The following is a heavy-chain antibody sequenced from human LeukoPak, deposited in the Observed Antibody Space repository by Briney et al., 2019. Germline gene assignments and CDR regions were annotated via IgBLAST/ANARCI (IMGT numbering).Heavy chain of an antibody. CDR2: FDPEDGET. J-gene: IGHJ4*02. CDR3: ATDRTYYYGSGSYMDY. Sequence: ASVKVSCKVSGYTLTELSMHWVRQAPGKGREWMGGFDPEDGETIYAQKFQGRVTMTEDTSTDTAYMELSSLRSEDTAVYYCATDRTYYYGSGSYMDYWGQGTLVTVSS. V-gene: IGHV1-24*01. D-gene: IGHD3-10*01. CDR1: GYTLTELS.